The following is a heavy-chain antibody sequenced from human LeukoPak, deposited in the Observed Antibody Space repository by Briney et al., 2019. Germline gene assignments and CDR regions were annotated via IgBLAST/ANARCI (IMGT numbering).Heavy chain of an antibody. Sequence: SETLSLTCTVSGGSISSYYWSWVRQPPGKGLGWVGYIYYSGSTNYNPSLKSRVTISVDTSKKQFSWKLSSVTAADTPVYYCARDTGSSSWNEYFQHWGQGTLVTVSS. CDR1: GGSISSYY. V-gene: IGHV4-59*01. CDR3: ARDTGSSSWNEYFQH. J-gene: IGHJ1*01. D-gene: IGHD6-13*01. CDR2: IYYSGST.